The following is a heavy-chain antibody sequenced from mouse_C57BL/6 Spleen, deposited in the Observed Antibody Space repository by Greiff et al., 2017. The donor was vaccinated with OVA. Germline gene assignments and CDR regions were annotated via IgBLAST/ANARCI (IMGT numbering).Heavy chain of an antibody. CDR3: TRRERDYDGDY. V-gene: IGHV1-15*01. CDR1: GYTFTDYE. CDR2: IDPETGGT. J-gene: IGHJ2*01. D-gene: IGHD2-4*01. Sequence: QVQLQQSGAELVRPGASVTLSCKASGYTFTDYEMHWVKQTPVHGLEWIGAIDPETGGTAYNQKFKGKAILTADKSSSTAYMELRSLTSEDSAVYYCTRRERDYDGDYWGQGTTLTVSS.